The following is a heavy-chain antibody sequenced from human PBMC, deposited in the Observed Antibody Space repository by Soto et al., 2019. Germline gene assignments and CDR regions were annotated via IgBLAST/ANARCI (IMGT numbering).Heavy chain of an antibody. J-gene: IGHJ5*02. CDR2: LNAGNGNT. CDR3: ARQEAVGPRFDP. CDR1: GYTFTSYA. D-gene: IGHD6-13*01. V-gene: IGHV1-3*01. Sequence: QVQLVQSGAEVKKPGASVKVSCKASGYTFTSYAMHWVRQAPGQRPEWMGWLNAGNGNTRYSQKFQGRVTITRDTSASTAYMELSSLRSEDTAVYYCARQEAVGPRFDPWGQGTLVTVSS.